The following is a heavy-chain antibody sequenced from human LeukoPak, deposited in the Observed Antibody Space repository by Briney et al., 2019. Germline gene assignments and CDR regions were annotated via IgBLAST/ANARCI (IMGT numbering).Heavy chain of an antibody. Sequence: GGSLRLSCAVSGFTCSSCWMNWVRQAPGKGLEWVATVNEDGTAKFYVDSVKGRFTIFRDNTRSSLDLQMNSLTVEDTATYYCEAPATAWGQGTLVTVSS. CDR2: VNEDGTAK. CDR3: EAPATA. CDR1: GFTCSSCW. J-gene: IGHJ5*02. V-gene: IGHV3-7*01.